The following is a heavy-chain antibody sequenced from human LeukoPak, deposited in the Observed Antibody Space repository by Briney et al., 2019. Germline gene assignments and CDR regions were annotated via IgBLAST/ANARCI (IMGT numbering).Heavy chain of an antibody. D-gene: IGHD2-15*01. Sequence: PSETLSLTCTVSGASISSGYYWGWIRQPPGKGLEWIGSIYHSGSTYYNPSLKSRVTISVDTSKNQFSLKLSSVTAADTAVYYCARVLLGYCSGGSCYTLHRGAFDIWGQGTMVTVSS. CDR3: ARVLLGYCSGGSCYTLHRGAFDI. J-gene: IGHJ3*02. CDR1: GASISSGYY. CDR2: IYHSGST. V-gene: IGHV4-38-2*02.